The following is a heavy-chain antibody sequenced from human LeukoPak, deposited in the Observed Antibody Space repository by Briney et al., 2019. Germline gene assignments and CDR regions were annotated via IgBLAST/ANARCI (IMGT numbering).Heavy chain of an antibody. J-gene: IGHJ3*02. Sequence: SETLSLTCAVYGASFSGDYWSWIRQPPGKGLEWIGEINHSGSTNYNTSLKSRVTISLDTSKNKLSLRLSSVPAADTAVYYCARRSGWYPFDIWGQGRMVTVSS. V-gene: IGHV4-34*01. D-gene: IGHD6-19*01. CDR2: INHSGST. CDR3: ARRSGWYPFDI. CDR1: GASFSGDY.